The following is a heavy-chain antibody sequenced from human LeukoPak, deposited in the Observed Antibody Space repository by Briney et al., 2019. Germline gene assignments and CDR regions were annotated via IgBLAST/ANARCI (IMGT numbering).Heavy chain of an antibody. J-gene: IGHJ4*02. Sequence: GGSPRLSCAASGFTFSSHGMNWVRQAPGKGLEWVSYISGGSSFTYYVDSVKGRFTISRDNAKNSLYLQMNSLRAEDTAVYYCARDLGYSSGPNYWGQGTRVTVSS. CDR1: GFTFSSHG. CDR3: ARDLGYSSGPNY. D-gene: IGHD6-19*01. CDR2: ISGGSSFT. V-gene: IGHV3-21*01.